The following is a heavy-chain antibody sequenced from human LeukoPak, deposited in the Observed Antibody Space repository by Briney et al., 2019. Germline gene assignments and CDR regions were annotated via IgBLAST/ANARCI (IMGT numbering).Heavy chain of an antibody. CDR2: ISSSSSYI. D-gene: IGHD3-10*01. Sequence: GGSLRLSCAASGFTFSSYSMNWVRQAPGKGLEWVSSISSSSSYIYYADSVKGRFTISRDNAKNSLYLQMNSLKAEDTAVYYCARDRVASYYYGSGYFDYWGQGTLVTVSS. J-gene: IGHJ4*02. CDR1: GFTFSSYS. CDR3: ARDRVASYYYGSGYFDY. V-gene: IGHV3-21*01.